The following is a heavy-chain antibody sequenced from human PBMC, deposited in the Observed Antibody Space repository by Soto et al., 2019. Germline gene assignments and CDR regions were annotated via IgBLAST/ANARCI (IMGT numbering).Heavy chain of an antibody. J-gene: IGHJ4*02. D-gene: IGHD3-10*01. CDR2: FDPEDGET. CDR3: ARRAYGSGSYLDY. Sequence: ASVKVSCKVSGYTLTELYMHWARQAPGKGPEWMGGFDPEDGETIYAQKFQGRVTMTEDTSTDTAYMELSSLRSEDTAVYYCARRAYGSGSYLDYWGQGTLVTVSS. CDR1: GYTLTELY. V-gene: IGHV1-24*01.